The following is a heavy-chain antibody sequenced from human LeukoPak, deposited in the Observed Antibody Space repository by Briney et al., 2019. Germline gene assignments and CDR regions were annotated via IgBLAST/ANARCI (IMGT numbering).Heavy chain of an antibody. CDR1: GFTFSDYY. V-gene: IGHV3-11*04. D-gene: IGHD6-6*01. Sequence: GRSLRLSCIASGFTFSDYYMSWIRQAPGKGLEWVSYISSTRSTIYCAESVKGRFTTSRDNTRNSLYLQMNSLRAEDTAVYYGAREPRIVARWGQGTMVTVSS. J-gene: IGHJ3*01. CDR3: AREPRIVAR. CDR2: ISSTRSTI.